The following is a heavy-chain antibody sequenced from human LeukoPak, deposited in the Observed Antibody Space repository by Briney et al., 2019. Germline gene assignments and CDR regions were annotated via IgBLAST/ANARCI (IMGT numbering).Heavy chain of an antibody. D-gene: IGHD6-13*01. Sequence: ASLKVSCKASGYTLNDYYIHWVRQAPGQGLEWMGWIKPSSGGTMYGQKLQGRVTMTRDTSISTVYMEMTRLTSDDTAVYYCARGPGSATADGLGWFDPWGQGTLVTVSS. J-gene: IGHJ5*02. CDR2: IKPSSGGT. CDR1: GYTLNDYY. V-gene: IGHV1-2*02. CDR3: ARGPGSATADGLGWFDP.